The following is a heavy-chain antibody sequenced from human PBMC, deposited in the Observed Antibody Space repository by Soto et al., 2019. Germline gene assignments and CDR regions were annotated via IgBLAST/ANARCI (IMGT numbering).Heavy chain of an antibody. CDR3: ARERYQVLSDAMDV. V-gene: IGHV1-2*02. Sequence: ASVKVSCKASGFSLTGYYFHWIRSAPGQGLEWLGWINPNTGGTTYAQKFKGRVTLTWDTSINTAYMELSSLRPDDTAMYYCARERYQVLSDAMDVWGQGTSVTVSS. D-gene: IGHD2-8*01. CDR1: GFSLTGYY. CDR2: INPNTGGT. J-gene: IGHJ6*02.